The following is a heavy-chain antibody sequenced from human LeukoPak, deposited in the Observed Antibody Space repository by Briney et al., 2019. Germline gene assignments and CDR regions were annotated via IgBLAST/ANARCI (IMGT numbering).Heavy chain of an antibody. V-gene: IGHV4-4*02. D-gene: IGHD3-22*01. CDR1: GGSISSSNW. J-gene: IGHJ4*02. Sequence: RSGTQSLTCAVSGGSISSSNWWSWVRQPPGKGLEWIGEIYHSGSTNYNPSLRSRVTISVDKSKNQFSLKLSSVTAADTAVYYCASEGYYDSSGYYSVSYWGQGTLGTVSS. CDR2: IYHSGST. CDR3: ASEGYYDSSGYYSVSY.